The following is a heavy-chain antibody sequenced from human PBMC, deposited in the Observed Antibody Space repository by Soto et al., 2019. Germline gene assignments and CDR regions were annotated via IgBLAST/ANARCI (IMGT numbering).Heavy chain of an antibody. Sequence: QVQLVESGGGVVQPGRSLRLSCAASGFTFSSYGMHWVRQAPGKGLEWVAVISYDGSNKYYADSVKGRFTISRDNSKNTLYLQMNSLRAEDTAVYYCAKAIAPWGCSSTSCYHPYYYYGMDVW. V-gene: IGHV3-30*18. CDR1: GFTFSSYG. CDR2: ISYDGSNK. CDR3: AKAIAPWGCSSTSCYHPYYYYGMDV. J-gene: IGHJ6*01. D-gene: IGHD2-2*01.